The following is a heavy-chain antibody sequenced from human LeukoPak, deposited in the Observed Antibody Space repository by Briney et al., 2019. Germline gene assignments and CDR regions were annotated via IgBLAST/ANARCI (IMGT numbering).Heavy chain of an antibody. Sequence: ASVKVSCKASGYTFSGYYLHWVRQAPGQGLQWVGWINPNSGDTHYAQMFQGRVAMTRDTSINTAYMELRRVRSDDTAVYYCAKSAQYSSAWFTGSFDYWGQGTLVTVSS. CDR3: AKSAQYSSAWFTGSFDY. V-gene: IGHV1-2*02. J-gene: IGHJ4*02. CDR2: INPNSGDT. CDR1: GYTFSGYY. D-gene: IGHD6-13*01.